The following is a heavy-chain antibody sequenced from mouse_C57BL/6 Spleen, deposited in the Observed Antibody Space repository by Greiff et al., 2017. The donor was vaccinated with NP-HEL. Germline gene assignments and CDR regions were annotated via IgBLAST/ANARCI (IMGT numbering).Heavy chain of an antibody. J-gene: IGHJ4*01. CDR1: GYTFTSYW. CDR3: ARSATDAMDY. V-gene: IGHV1-50*01. Sequence: QVQLQQPGAELVKPGASVKLSCKASGYTFTSYWMQWVKQRPGQGLEWIGEIDPSDSYTNYNQKFKGKATLTVDTSSSTAYMQLSSLTSEDSAVYYCARSATDAMDYWGQGTSVTVSS. D-gene: IGHD1-2*01. CDR2: IDPSDSYT.